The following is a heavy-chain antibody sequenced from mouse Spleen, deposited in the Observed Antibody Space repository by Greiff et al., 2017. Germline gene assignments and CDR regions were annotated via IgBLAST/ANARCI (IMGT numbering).Heavy chain of an antibody. CDR3: TLLTAE. D-gene: IGHD1-2*01. CDR1: GYTFTDYE. CDR2: IDPETGGT. Sequence: VQRVESGAELVRPGASVTLSCKASGYTFTDYEMHWVKQTPVHGLEWIGAIDPETGGTAYNQKFKGKAILTADKSSSTAYMELRSLTSEDSAVYYCTLLTAEGGQGTLGTVSA. J-gene: IGHJ3*01. V-gene: IGHV1-15*01.